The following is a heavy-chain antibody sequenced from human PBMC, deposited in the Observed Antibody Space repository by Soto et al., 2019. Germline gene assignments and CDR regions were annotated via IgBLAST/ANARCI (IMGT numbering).Heavy chain of an antibody. V-gene: IGHV3-33*01. CDR1: GFMFSTYC. CDR2: IWYDGIYK. D-gene: IGHD2-8*01. J-gene: IGHJ1*01. CDR3: ARGHCTNRVCSYFEQ. Sequence: GGSLRLSCEASGFMFSTYCIHWVRQAPCKGLEWVAMIWYDGIYKYYADSVKGRFTMSRDNSKNMVYVEMNSLRAEDTAVYYCARGHCTNRVCSYFEQWGQGTLVPV.